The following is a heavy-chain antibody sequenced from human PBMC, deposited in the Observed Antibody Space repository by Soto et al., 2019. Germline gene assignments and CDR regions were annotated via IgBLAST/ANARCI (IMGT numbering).Heavy chain of an antibody. Sequence: SLIVSCAASGFPFSSFAMHWVRQAPGKGLEYMAGISYDGSYKYYADSVKGRFTISRDNSKNTLHMQLNSLRTEDTAVYYCAKVISPVVSKGDSFDIWG. CDR1: GFPFSSFA. D-gene: IGHD3-22*01. J-gene: IGHJ3*02. CDR3: AKVISPVVSKGDSFDI. CDR2: ISYDGSYK. V-gene: IGHV3-30*19.